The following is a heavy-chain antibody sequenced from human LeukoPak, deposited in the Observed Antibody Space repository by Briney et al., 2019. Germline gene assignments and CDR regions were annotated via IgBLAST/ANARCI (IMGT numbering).Heavy chain of an antibody. CDR1: GFTFSSYE. Sequence: GGSLRLSCAASGFTFSSYEMNWVRQAPGKGLEWVSYISSSGSTIYYADSVKGRFTISRDNAKNSLYLQMNSLRAEDTAVYYCARVPRPMVRGVIKDDYWGQGTLVTVSS. CDR3: ARVPRPMVRGVIKDDY. V-gene: IGHV3-48*03. D-gene: IGHD3-10*01. CDR2: ISSSGSTI. J-gene: IGHJ4*02.